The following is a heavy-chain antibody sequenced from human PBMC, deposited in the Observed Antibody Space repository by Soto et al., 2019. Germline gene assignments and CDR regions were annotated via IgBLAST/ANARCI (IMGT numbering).Heavy chain of an antibody. Sequence: QVQLVESGGGVVQPGRSLRLSCAASGFTFSSYAMHWVRQAPGKGLEWVAVISYDGSNKYYADSVKGRFTISRDNSKNTLYLQMNSLRAEDTAVYYCASDFTGQGYFDLWGRGTLVTVSS. J-gene: IGHJ2*01. CDR3: ASDFTGQGYFDL. CDR2: ISYDGSNK. V-gene: IGHV3-30-3*01. CDR1: GFTFSSYA.